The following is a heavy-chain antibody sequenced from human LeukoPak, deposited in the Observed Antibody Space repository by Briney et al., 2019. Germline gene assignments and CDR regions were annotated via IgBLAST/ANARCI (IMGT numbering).Heavy chain of an antibody. J-gene: IGHJ4*02. CDR2: ISGSGGST. CDR3: ATLYVDIVATQWY. CDR1: GFTFSSYA. D-gene: IGHD5-12*01. V-gene: IGHV3-23*01. Sequence: PGGSLRLSCAASGFTFSSYAMSWVRQAPGKGLEWVSAISGSGGSTYYADSVKGRFTISRDNSKNTLYLQMNSLRAEDTAVYYCATLYVDIVATQWYWGQGILVTVSS.